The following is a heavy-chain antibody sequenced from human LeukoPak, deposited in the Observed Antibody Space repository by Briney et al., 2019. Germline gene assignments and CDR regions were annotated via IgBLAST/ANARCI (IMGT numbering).Heavy chain of an antibody. J-gene: IGHJ3*02. CDR2: TYYRSKWYN. V-gene: IGHV6-1*01. CDR3: ARTVRPGIAVATDAFDI. D-gene: IGHD6-19*01. CDR1: GDSVSSNSAA. Sequence: SQTLSLTCAISGDSVSSNSAAWNWIRQSPSRGLEWLGRTYYRSKWYNDYAVSVKSRITINPDTSKNQFSLQLNSVTPEDTAVYYCARTVRPGIAVATDAFDIWGQGTMVTVSS.